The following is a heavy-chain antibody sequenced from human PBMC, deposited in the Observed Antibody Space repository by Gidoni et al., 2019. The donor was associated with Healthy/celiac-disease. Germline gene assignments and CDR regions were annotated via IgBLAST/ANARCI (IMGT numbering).Heavy chain of an antibody. D-gene: IGHD3-10*01. V-gene: IGHV4-39*01. CDR3: ARQGGELLLWFGELLIDY. CDR2: LYYSGST. Sequence: LPLQESGPGLVKPSETLSLTCAVSGGSLSSSTYYWGWIRPPPGKGLEWLGSLYYSGSTYSNPSLKSRVTISVDTSKNQCSLKLSSVTAADTAVYYCARQGGELLLWFGELLIDYWGQGTLVTVSS. J-gene: IGHJ4*02. CDR1: GGSLSSSTYY.